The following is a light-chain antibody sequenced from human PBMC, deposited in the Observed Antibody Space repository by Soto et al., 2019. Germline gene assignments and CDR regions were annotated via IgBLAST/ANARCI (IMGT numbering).Light chain of an antibody. V-gene: IGKV3-11*01. CDR3: QQNNDWPT. J-gene: IGKJ5*01. CDR1: QSVSSY. Sequence: EIVLTQSPATLSLSPGERATLSCRASQSVSSYLAWYQQKPGQAPRLLIYDASSRATGIPDRFSGSGSGTEFILTISSVESEDFAIYYCQQNNDWPTFGQGTRLEIK. CDR2: DAS.